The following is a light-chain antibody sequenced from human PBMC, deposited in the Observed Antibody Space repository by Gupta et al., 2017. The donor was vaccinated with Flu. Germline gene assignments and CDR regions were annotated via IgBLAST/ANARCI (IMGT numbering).Light chain of an antibody. CDR1: SSDVGGHNH. CDR3: SSYTSSSAPYV. J-gene: IGLJ1*01. V-gene: IGLV2-14*01. CDR2: EVN. Sequence: QSALTQPAAVSGSPRQSITISCTGTSSDVGGHNHVSWYQQHPGKAPKLIIFEVNHRASGVSDRFSGSKSGNTASLTISGLQAEDEADYFCSSYTSSSAPYVFGTGTKVTVL.